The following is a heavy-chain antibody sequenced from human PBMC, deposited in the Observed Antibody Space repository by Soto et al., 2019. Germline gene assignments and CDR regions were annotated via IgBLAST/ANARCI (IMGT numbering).Heavy chain of an antibody. V-gene: IGHV4-39*01. CDR2: IFYSGTA. J-gene: IGHJ4*02. CDR3: GRPCGDFVHLSDY. Sequence: PSETLSLTCTVSGASIDSSAYYWAWIRQPPGKGLEWIGSIFYSGTAYYNPSLAGRVTMSVDTSKNQFSLNLNSVTAADTAVYFFGRPCGDFVHLSDYWGPGTLVTVSS. D-gene: IGHD2-21*01. CDR1: GASIDSSAYY.